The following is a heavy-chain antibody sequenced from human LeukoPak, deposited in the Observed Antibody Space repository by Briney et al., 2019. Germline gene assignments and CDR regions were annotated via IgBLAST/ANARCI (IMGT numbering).Heavy chain of an antibody. D-gene: IGHD4-11*01. J-gene: IGHJ6*03. CDR2: IYYSGST. CDR3: ARVDSNSLGAYYYYYMDV. V-gene: IGHV4-59*01. CDR1: GGSISSYY. Sequence: SETLSLTCTVSGGSISSYYWSWIRQPPGKGLEWIGYIYYSGSTNCNPSLKSRVTISVDTSKNQFSLKLSSVTAADTAVYYCARVDSNSLGAYYYYYMDVWGKGTTVTVSS.